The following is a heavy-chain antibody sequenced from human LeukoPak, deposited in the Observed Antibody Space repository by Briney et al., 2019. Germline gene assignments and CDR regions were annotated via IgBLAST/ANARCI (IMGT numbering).Heavy chain of an antibody. J-gene: IGHJ4*02. D-gene: IGHD3-9*01. CDR2: ISPSGGVT. CDR3: AKVGNWLLYYFDY. CDR1: GFTFSSYA. Sequence: PGGSLRLSCATSGFTFSSYAMSWVRQAPGKGLEWVSTISPSGGVTFYSDSVRGRFTISRDNSKDTLFLQINSLRAEDTAVYYCAKVGNWLLYYFDYWRQGTLVTVSS. V-gene: IGHV3-23*01.